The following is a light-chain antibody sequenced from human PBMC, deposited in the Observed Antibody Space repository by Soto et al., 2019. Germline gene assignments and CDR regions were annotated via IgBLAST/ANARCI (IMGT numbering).Light chain of an antibody. J-gene: IGKJ1*01. CDR2: KAS. Sequence: DIQMTPSPSTLSGSVGDRVTITCRASQTISSWLAWYQQTPGKAPKLLIYKASTLKSGVPSRFSGSGSGTEFTLTIRGLQPDDSATYYCQQYNSYSEAFGQGTKVDIK. CDR3: QQYNSYSEA. V-gene: IGKV1-5*03. CDR1: QTISSW.